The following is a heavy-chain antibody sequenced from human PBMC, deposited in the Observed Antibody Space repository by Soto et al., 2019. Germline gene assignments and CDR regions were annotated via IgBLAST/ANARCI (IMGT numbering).Heavy chain of an antibody. CDR1: GYTFTVYA. CDR3: ARAVAVPADFDY. J-gene: IGHJ4*02. CDR2: INAGNVNT. V-gene: IGHV1-3*05. D-gene: IGHD6-19*01. Sequence: QVQLVQSGAEEKKPGASVKVSCKASGYTFTVYAIHWLRQAPGQRLEWMGWINAGNVNTKYSQKFPGGVILSRDTFASSDYVELSSLRSEDTAVYYCARAVAVPADFDYWGQGTLVTVSS.